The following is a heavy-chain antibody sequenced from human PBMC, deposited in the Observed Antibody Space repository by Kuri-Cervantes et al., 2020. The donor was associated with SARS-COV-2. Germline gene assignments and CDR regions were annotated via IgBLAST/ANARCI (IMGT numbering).Heavy chain of an antibody. J-gene: IGHJ4*02. D-gene: IGHD1-26*01. V-gene: IGHV6-1*01. CDR1: GDSVSSNSAA. CDR3: ARATVGATRENHEFDY. CDR2: TYYRSKWYN. Sequence: TLSLTCAISGDSVSSNSAAWNWIRQSPSRGLEWLGRTYYRSKWYNDYAVSVKSRITINPDTSKNQFSLQLNSVTPEDTAVYYCARATVGATRENHEFDYWGQGTLVTVSS.